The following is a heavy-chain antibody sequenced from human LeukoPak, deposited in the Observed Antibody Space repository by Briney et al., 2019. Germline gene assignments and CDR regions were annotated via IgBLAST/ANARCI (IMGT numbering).Heavy chain of an antibody. V-gene: IGHV1-69*04. CDR3: ARDPVSGLRSPGYFDY. D-gene: IGHD5-12*01. Sequence: GSSVKVSCKASGGTFSSYAISWVRQAPGQGLEWMGRIIPILGIANYAQKFQGRVTITADKSTSTAYMELSSLRSEDTAVYYCARDPVSGLRSPGYFDYWAREPWSPSPQ. CDR2: IIPILGIA. CDR1: GGTFSSYA. J-gene: IGHJ4*02.